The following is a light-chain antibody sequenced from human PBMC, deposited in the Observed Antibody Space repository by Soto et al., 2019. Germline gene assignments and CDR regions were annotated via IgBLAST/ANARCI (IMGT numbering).Light chain of an antibody. V-gene: IGLV2-14*01. Sequence: QSVLTQPASVSGSPGQSITISCTGTSSDVGGYNYVSWYQQHPGKAPKLMIYDVSNRPSGVSNRFSGSKSGNTASLTISGLQAEDEADYYCSSYTSSSNLYVFGDGTKLTVL. CDR2: DVS. J-gene: IGLJ1*01. CDR1: SSDVGGYNY. CDR3: SSYTSSSNLYV.